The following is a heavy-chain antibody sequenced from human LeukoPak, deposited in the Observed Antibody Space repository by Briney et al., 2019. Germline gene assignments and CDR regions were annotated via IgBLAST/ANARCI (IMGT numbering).Heavy chain of an antibody. CDR2: ISAYNGNT. V-gene: IGHV1-18*04. D-gene: IGHD3-10*01. CDR3: ARGPTLLWFGELPRGDWFDP. J-gene: IGHJ5*02. Sequence: ASVKVSCKASGYTFTSYGISWVRQAPGQGLEWMGWISAYNGNTNYAQKLQGRVTMTTDTSTSTAYMELRSLRSDDTAVYYCARGPTLLWFGELPRGDWFDPWGQGTLVTVSS. CDR1: GYTFTSYG.